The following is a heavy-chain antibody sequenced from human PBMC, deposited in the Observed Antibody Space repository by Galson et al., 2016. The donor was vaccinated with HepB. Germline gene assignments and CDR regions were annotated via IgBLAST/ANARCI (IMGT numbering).Heavy chain of an antibody. CDR3: ARDNAFGGVIGLFDY. CDR2: INAGNGNT. CDR1: GYSFISFA. D-gene: IGHD3-16*02. J-gene: IGHJ4*02. V-gene: IGHV1-3*01. Sequence: SVKVSCKASGYSFISFAMHWVRQAPGQRLEWMGWINAGNGNTKYSQKFQGRVTITRDTSASTAYMEVSSLRSEDTAVYYCARDNAFGGVIGLFDYWGQGTLVTVSS.